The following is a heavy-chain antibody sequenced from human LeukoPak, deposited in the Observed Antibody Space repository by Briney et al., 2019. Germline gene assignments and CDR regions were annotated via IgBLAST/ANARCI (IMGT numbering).Heavy chain of an antibody. J-gene: IGHJ4*02. Sequence: SETLSLTCTVSGGSISSYYWSWIRQPPGKGLEGIGYIYSSGSTNYNPSLKSRVTISVDTSKNQFSLKLSSMTAADTAVYYCATYYYDSSGYYPFDYWGQGTLVTVSS. CDR3: ATYYYDSSGYYPFDY. D-gene: IGHD3-22*01. V-gene: IGHV4-4*08. CDR2: IYSSGST. CDR1: GGSISSYY.